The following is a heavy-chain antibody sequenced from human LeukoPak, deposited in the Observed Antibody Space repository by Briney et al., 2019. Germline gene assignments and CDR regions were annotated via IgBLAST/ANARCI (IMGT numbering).Heavy chain of an antibody. D-gene: IGHD6-13*01. CDR3: AKVGSSTWYTYYFDY. V-gene: IGHV3-23*01. CDR1: GFAFNIYA. CDR2: ISGDSATP. Sequence: GGSLRLSCAASGFAFNIYAMTWVRQAPGKGLEWVSTISGDSATPYFADSVKGRFTISRDNSKNTLYLQMNSLRVEDTAVYYCAKVGSSTWYTYYFDYWGQGALVTVSS. J-gene: IGHJ4*02.